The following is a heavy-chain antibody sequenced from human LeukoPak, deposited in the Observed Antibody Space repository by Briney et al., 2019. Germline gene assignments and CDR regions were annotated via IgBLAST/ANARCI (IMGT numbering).Heavy chain of an antibody. CDR2: INHSGST. V-gene: IGHV4-34*01. CDR3: ARGRLLWFGETPAFDY. J-gene: IGHJ4*02. D-gene: IGHD3-10*01. CDR1: GGSFSGYY. Sequence: PSETLSLTCAVYGGSFSGYYWSWIRQPPGKGLEWIGEINHSGSTNYNPSLKSRVTISVDTSKNQFSLKLSSVTAADTAVYYCARGRLLWFGETPAFDYWGQGTLVTVS.